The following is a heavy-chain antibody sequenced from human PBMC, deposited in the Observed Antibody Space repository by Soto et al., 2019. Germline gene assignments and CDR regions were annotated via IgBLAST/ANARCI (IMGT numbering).Heavy chain of an antibody. Sequence: EVQLIESGGGWVQPGTSLRVSCAASGFTFHEYAMHWVRQAPGKCLEWVSGISSDGDTIAYADSVQGRFTVFRDNAKNSLYLQMNSLRAEETALYYCTKGGYDLIYYFGMDVWGQGTTVTVSS. CDR3: TKGGYDLIYYFGMDV. J-gene: IGHJ6*02. V-gene: IGHV3-9*01. CDR2: ISSDGDTI. D-gene: IGHD5-12*01. CDR1: GFTFHEYA.